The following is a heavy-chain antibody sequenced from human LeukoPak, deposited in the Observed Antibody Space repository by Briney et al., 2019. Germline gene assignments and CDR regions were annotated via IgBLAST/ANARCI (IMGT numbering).Heavy chain of an antibody. V-gene: IGHV1-2*02. Sequence: ASVKASCKASGYTFTGYYMHWVRQAPGQGLEWMGWINPNSGGTNYAQKFQGRVTMTRDTSISTAYMELSRLRSDDTAVYYCARGKSIGSGWPFDYWGQGTLVTVSS. CDR3: ARGKSIGSGWPFDY. CDR1: GYTFTGYY. CDR2: INPNSGGT. J-gene: IGHJ4*02. D-gene: IGHD6-19*01.